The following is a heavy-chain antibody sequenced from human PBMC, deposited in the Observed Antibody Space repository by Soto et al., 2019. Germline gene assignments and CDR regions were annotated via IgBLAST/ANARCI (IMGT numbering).Heavy chain of an antibody. J-gene: IGHJ4*02. CDR3: ARTPGVITVISAFDH. V-gene: IGHV3-23*01. Sequence: GGSLRLSCVASRFTYNKHALAWVRQAPGKGLEWASAISGSGSSAYDSDSVKGRFTISRDNSNNPLYLQINSLRAEDTAIYYCARTPGVITVISAFDHWGQGTPVTVSS. CDR2: ISGSGSSA. CDR1: RFTYNKHA. D-gene: IGHD3-22*01.